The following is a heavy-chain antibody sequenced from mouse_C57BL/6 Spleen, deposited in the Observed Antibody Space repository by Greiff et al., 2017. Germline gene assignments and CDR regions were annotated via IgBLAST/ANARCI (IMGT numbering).Heavy chain of an antibody. Sequence: QVQLQQSGAELVKPGASVKLSCKASGYTFTSYWMHWVKQRPGQGLEWIGMIHPNSGSTNYNEKFKSKATLTVDKSSSTAYMQLSSLTSEDSAVYYGGGWEMGFDYWGQGTTLTVSS. V-gene: IGHV1-64*01. CDR1: GYTFTSYW. D-gene: IGHD4-1*01. CDR3: GGWEMGFDY. CDR2: IHPNSGST. J-gene: IGHJ2*01.